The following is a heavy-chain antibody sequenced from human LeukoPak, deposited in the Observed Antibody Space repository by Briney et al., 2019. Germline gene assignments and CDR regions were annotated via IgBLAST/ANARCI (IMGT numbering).Heavy chain of an antibody. V-gene: IGHV5-51*01. J-gene: IGHJ4*02. Sequence: GESLKISCKGSGYRFTNYWIGWVRQMPGKGLEWMGITHPGDSGTRYSPSFQGQVTMSVDESITTVYLQWSSLRASDSAIYYCARGGSYRYGSSDYWGQGTLVTVSS. CDR1: GYRFTNYW. CDR2: THPGDSGT. D-gene: IGHD5-18*01. CDR3: ARGGSYRYGSSDY.